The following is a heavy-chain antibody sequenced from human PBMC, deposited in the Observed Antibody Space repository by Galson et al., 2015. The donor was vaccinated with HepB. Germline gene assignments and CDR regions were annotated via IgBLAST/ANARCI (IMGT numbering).Heavy chain of an antibody. D-gene: IGHD6-13*01. J-gene: IGHJ6*02. CDR1: GGSISSSSYY. CDR3: ARISDSSSWMARSYYYYYGMDV. Sequence: TLSLTCTVSGGSISSSSYYWGWIRQPPGKGLEWIGSIYYSGSTYYNPSLKSRVTISVDTSKNQFSLKLSSVTAADTAVYYCARISDSSSWMARSYYYYYGMDVWGQGTTVTVSS. CDR2: IYYSGST. V-gene: IGHV4-39*01.